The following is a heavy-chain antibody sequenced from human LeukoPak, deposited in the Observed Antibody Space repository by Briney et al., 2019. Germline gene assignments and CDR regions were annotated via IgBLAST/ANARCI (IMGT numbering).Heavy chain of an antibody. CDR1: GGSFSGYY. J-gene: IGHJ4*02. Sequence: SETLSLTCAVSGGSFSGYYWSWIRQPPGKGLEWIGEINHSGSTNYNPSLKSRVTISVDTSKNQFSLKLSSVTAADTAVYYCARDRYYYDSSGWYYFDYWGQGTLVTVSS. D-gene: IGHD3-22*01. CDR3: ARDRYYYDSSGWYYFDY. CDR2: INHSGST. V-gene: IGHV4-34*01.